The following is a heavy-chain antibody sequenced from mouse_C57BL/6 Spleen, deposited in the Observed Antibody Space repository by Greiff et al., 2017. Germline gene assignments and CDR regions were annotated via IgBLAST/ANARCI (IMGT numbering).Heavy chain of an antibody. CDR2: ISSGSSTI. CDR3: ARQVGLYWYFDV. J-gene: IGHJ1*03. Sequence: EVQLQESGGGLVKPGGSLKLSCAASGFTFSDYGMHWVRQAPEKGLEWVAYISSGSSTIYYADTVKGRFTIARANAKNTLFLQMTSLGSEDTAMYYCARQVGLYWYFDVWGTGTTVTVSS. V-gene: IGHV5-17*01. CDR1: GFTFSDYG. D-gene: IGHD4-1*01.